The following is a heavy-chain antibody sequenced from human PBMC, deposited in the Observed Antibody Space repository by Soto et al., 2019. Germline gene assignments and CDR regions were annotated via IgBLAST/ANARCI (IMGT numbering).Heavy chain of an antibody. Sequence: QVQLQESGPGLVKPSETLSLTCSVSGGSISSHYWSWIRQPPGKGLELIGYMYYSGTTNYNPSLKSRVTISVDTSKKQFSLKLNSVTAADTAVYYCARFRQPYYYYGLDVWGQGTSVTVSS. CDR2: MYYSGTT. V-gene: IGHV4-59*11. J-gene: IGHJ6*02. D-gene: IGHD6-13*01. CDR1: GGSISSHY. CDR3: ARFRQPYYYYGLDV.